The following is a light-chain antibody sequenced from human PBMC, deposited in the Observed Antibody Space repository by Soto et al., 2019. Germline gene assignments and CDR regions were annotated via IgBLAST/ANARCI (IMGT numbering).Light chain of an antibody. CDR2: GAS. J-gene: IGKJ4*01. Sequence: EFVLTQSPGKLSLSPGERATLSCRASQSISSSFLAWYQQKPGQAPRLLIYGASSRGTGIPDRFSGSGSGTNFHLPITSLRLKDFAVNYGQQYGAQPPLPFGGGTKVRSN. CDR3: QQYGAQPPLP. CDR1: QSISSSF. V-gene: IGKV3-20*01.